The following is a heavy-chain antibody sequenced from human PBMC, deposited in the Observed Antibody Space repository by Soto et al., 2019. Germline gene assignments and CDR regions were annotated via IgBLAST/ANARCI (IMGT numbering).Heavy chain of an antibody. V-gene: IGHV4-34*01. CDR1: GGSFSGYY. D-gene: IGHD5-18*01. Sequence: PSETLSLTCAVYGGSFSGYYLSWIRQPPGKGLEWIGEINHSGSTNYNPSLKSRVTISVDTSKNQFSLKLSSVTAADTAVYYCASVVDTAMVTTDYWGQGTLVTVSS. CDR2: INHSGST. CDR3: ASVVDTAMVTTDY. J-gene: IGHJ4*02.